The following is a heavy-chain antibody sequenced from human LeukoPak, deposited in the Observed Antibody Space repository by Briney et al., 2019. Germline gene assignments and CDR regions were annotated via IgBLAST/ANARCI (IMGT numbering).Heavy chain of an antibody. CDR2: MSSDDSST. CDR3: VRDGYSYGFMLAFDI. D-gene: IGHD5-18*01. V-gene: IGHV3-74*01. J-gene: IGHJ3*02. CDR1: GFTFSGYC. Sequence: PGETLRLSCAASGFTFSGYCMHWVRQAPGKGLVWVSRMSSDDSSTSYAVSVKGRFTISRDSAKDTLYLQMNSLRAEDTAVYYWVRDGYSYGFMLAFDIWGLGTRVTVSS.